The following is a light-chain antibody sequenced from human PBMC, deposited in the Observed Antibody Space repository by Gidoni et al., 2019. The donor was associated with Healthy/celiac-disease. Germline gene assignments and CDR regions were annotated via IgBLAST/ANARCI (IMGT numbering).Light chain of an antibody. CDR3: QQSYSTPPWT. CDR1: QSISSY. Sequence: DIPMTPSPSSLSASVGDRVTITCRASQSISSYLNWYQQKPGKAPKLLIYAASSLQSGVPSRFSGSGSGTDFTLTISSLQPEDFATYYCQQSYSTPPWTFGQGTKVEIK. J-gene: IGKJ1*01. CDR2: AAS. V-gene: IGKV1-39*01.